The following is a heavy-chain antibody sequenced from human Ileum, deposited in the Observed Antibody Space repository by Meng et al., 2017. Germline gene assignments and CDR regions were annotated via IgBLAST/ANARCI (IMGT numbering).Heavy chain of an antibody. D-gene: IGHD7-27*01. CDR3: ARDHWGSLDY. CDR2: AGT. V-gene: IGHV4-61*08. J-gene: IGHJ4*02. Sequence: QVQLAGSGPGLVRPSETLSLICSVSGGSVSTSDYQGGWIRQPPGKGLEWIGYAGTNYNPSLKSRVTISVDTSKRQFSLKLTSVTAADTAVYYCARDHWGSLDYWGQGILVTVSS. CDR1: GGSVSTSDYQ.